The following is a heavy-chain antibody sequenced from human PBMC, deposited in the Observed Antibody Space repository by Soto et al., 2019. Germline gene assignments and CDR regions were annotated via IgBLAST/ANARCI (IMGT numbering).Heavy chain of an antibody. CDR1: GFTFNTYG. V-gene: IGHV3-30*18. CDR2: ISYDGSNK. J-gene: IGHJ6*02. CDR3: AKDRGSGYGYGYYYGMDV. D-gene: IGHD5-12*01. Sequence: QVQLVESGGGVVQPGRSLRLSCAASGFTFNTYGMHWVRQAPGKGLEWVAVISYDGSNKYYVDSVKGRFTISRDNSKNTLYLQMISLRAEETAVYYCAKDRGSGYGYGYYYGMDVWGQGTTVTVSS.